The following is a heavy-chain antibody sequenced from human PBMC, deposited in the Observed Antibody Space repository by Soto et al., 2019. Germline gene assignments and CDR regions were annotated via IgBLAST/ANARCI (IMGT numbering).Heavy chain of an antibody. CDR2: ISSSGNII. CDR1: GFTFSDYY. D-gene: IGHD3-22*01. V-gene: IGHV3-11*01. Sequence: GGSLTLSCAASGFTFSDYYMSWIRQAPGKGLEWVSYISSSGNIIYYADSLKGRFTISRDNAKNSLYLQMNSLRAEDTAVYYCARDLGYDDSSGYFDYWGQGTLVTVSS. CDR3: ARDLGYDDSSGYFDY. J-gene: IGHJ4*02.